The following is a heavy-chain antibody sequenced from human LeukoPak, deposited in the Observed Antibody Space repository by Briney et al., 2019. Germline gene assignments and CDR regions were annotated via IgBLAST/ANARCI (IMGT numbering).Heavy chain of an antibody. D-gene: IGHD3-22*01. CDR1: GYTFTGYY. Sequence: ASVKVSCKASGYTFTGYYMHWVRQAPGQGLEWMGWINPNSGGTNYAQKFQGRVTMTRDTSISTAYMELSRLRSDDTAVYYCASPRSNGYYSGDYFDYWGQGTLVTVSS. CDR2: INPNSGGT. CDR3: ASPRSNGYYSGDYFDY. J-gene: IGHJ4*02. V-gene: IGHV1-2*02.